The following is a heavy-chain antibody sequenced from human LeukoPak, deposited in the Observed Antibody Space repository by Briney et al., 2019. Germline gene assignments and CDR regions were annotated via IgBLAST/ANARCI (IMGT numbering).Heavy chain of an antibody. CDR1: GGTFSSYA. CDR3: ATDAADSSGYYYRSFAFDI. J-gene: IGHJ3*02. V-gene: IGHV1-69*05. D-gene: IGHD3-22*01. CDR2: IIPIFGTA. Sequence: SVKVSCKASGGTFSSYAISWVRQAPGQGLEWMGRIIPIFGTANYAQKFQGRVTITTDESTSTAYMELSSLRSEDTAVYYCATDAADSSGYYYRSFAFDIWGQGTMVTVSS.